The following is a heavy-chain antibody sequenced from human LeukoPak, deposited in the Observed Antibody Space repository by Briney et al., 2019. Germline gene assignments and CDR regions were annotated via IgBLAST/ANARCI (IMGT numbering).Heavy chain of an antibody. CDR2: ISSDSSYT. Sequence: GGSLRLSCAASGFIFSDYYMTWIRQAPGKGLDWISYISSDSSYTRYADSVKGRFTVSGDNAKNSLYLQMNSLRAEDTAVYYCARLHSTAAAGTYDYWGQGTLVTVSS. V-gene: IGHV3-11*06. J-gene: IGHJ4*02. D-gene: IGHD6-13*01. CDR3: ARLHSTAAAGTYDY. CDR1: GFIFSDYY.